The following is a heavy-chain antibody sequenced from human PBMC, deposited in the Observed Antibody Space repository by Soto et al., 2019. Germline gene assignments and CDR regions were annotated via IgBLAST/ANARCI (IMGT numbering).Heavy chain of an antibody. J-gene: IGHJ6*04. CDR3: ARLGITMVRGVIIAGTPCPSPYYSMDF. CDR1: GDSISNYY. CDR2: FSYRGST. Sequence: PSETLSLTCTVSGDSISNYYWSWIRQPPGKGLEWIGYFSYRGSTNYNPSLKSRVTISVDTSKNQFSLNVSSVTAADTAVYYCARLGITMVRGVIIAGTPCPSPYYSMDFWGKGTMVTVSS. V-gene: IGHV4-59*08. D-gene: IGHD3-10*01.